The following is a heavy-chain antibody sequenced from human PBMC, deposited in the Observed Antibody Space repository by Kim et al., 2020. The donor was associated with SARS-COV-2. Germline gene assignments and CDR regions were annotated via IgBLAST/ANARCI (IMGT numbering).Heavy chain of an antibody. CDR1: GGTFSSYA. CDR3: ARDQGYCSSTSCPNWFDP. J-gene: IGHJ5*02. CDR2: IIPIFGTA. V-gene: IGHV1-69*13. Sequence: SVKVSCKASGGTFSSYAISWVRQAPGQGLEWMGGIIPIFGTANYAQKFQGRVTITADESTSTAYMELSSLRSEDTAVYYCARDQGYCSSTSCPNWFDPWGQGTLVTVSS. D-gene: IGHD2-2*01.